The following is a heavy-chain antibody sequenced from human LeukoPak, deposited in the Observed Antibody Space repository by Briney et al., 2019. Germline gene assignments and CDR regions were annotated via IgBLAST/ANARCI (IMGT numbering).Heavy chain of an antibody. J-gene: IGHJ3*02. CDR1: GGSFSGYY. CDR2: INHSGST. CDR3: ARGSGSYYKNAFDT. V-gene: IGHV4-34*01. Sequence: PSETLSLTCAVYGGSFSGYYWSWIRQPPGKGLEWIGEINHSGSTNYNPSLKSRVTISVDTSKNQFSLKLSSVTAADTAVYYCARGSGSYYKNAFDTWGQGTMVTVSS. D-gene: IGHD1-26*01.